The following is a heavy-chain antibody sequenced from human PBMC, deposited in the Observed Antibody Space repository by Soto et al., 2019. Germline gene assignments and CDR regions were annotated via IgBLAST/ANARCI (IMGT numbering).Heavy chain of an antibody. CDR1: GYTFTGYY. D-gene: IGHD2-15*01. CDR2: INPNSGGT. J-gene: IGHJ5*02. V-gene: IGHV1-2*04. Sequence: QVQLVQSGAEVKKPGASVKVSCKASGYTFTGYYMHWVRQAPGQGLEWMGWINPNSGGTNYAQKFQGWVTISRDTSISTAYMELSRLGSDDTAVYYCARGVADIVVVVAANNWFDPWGQGTLVTVSS. CDR3: ARGVADIVVVVAANNWFDP.